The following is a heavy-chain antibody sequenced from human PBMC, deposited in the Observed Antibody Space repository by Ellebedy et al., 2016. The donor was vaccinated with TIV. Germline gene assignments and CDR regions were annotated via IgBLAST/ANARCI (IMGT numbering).Heavy chain of an antibody. V-gene: IGHV1-24*01. Sequence: ASVKVSXXVSGYTLTELSMNWVRQAPGKGLEWMGGFDPEDGETIYAQKFQGRVTMTEDTSTDTAYMELSSLRSEDTAVYYCATGILGAYYYDSSGPTDFDYWGQGTLVTVSS. J-gene: IGHJ4*02. CDR1: GYTLTELS. D-gene: IGHD3-22*01. CDR3: ATGILGAYYYDSSGPTDFDY. CDR2: FDPEDGET.